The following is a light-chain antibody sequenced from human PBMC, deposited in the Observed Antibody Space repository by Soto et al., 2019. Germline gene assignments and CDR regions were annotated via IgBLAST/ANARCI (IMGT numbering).Light chain of an antibody. CDR3: QHGHNWPLT. J-gene: IGKJ2*01. V-gene: IGKV3-15*01. CDR1: QSITSE. CDR2: GAS. Sequence: EIVMTQSPATLSLSPGERAALSCRASQSITSELAWSQQKPGQPPRLLIYGASTRATGVLARFTGSESGSEFTLTISGLQSEDFAVYYCQHGHNWPLTFGQGTRLEI.